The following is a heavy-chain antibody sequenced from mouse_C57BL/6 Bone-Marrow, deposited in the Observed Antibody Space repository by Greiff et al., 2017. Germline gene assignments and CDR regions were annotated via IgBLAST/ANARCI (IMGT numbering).Heavy chain of an antibody. CDR3: ARRLRVWFAY. CDR1: GYTFTDYY. D-gene: IGHD2-4*01. V-gene: IGHV1-77*01. J-gene: IGHJ3*01. CDR2: IGPGSGST. Sequence: QVQLKESGAELVKPGASVKISCKASGYTFTDYYINWVKQRPGQGLEWLGKIGPGSGSTYYNEKFKGKATLTADKSSSTAYMQLSSLTSEDSAVYFCARRLRVWFAYWGQGTLVTVSA.